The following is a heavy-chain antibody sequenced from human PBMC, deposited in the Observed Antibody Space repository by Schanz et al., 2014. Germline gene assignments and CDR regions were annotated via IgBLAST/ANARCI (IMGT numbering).Heavy chain of an antibody. V-gene: IGHV3-33*01. D-gene: IGHD1-26*01. CDR2: IWYDGNNK. CDR3: ARDSGSHYWVDY. CDR1: GFAFNNYG. J-gene: IGHJ4*02. Sequence: QVQLAESGGGVVQPGRSLRLSCAASGFAFNNYGMHWVRQAPGKGLEWVAIIWYDGNNKKYADSVKGRFSISRDNSQNTLYLQMDSLRPEDTAVYYCARDSGSHYWVDYWGQGTLVTVSA.